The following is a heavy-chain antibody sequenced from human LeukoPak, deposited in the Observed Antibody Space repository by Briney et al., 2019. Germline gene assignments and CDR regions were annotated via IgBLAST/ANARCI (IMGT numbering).Heavy chain of an antibody. J-gene: IGHJ6*02. CDR3: ARGRLRYFDWLSARPGYYYYGMDV. CDR2: INHSGST. D-gene: IGHD3-9*01. V-gene: IGHV4-34*01. CDR1: GGSFSGYY. Sequence: PSETLSLTCAVYGGSFSGYYWSWIRQPPGKRLEWIGEINHSGSTNYNPSLKSRVTISVDTSKNQFSLKLSSVTAADTAVYYCARGRLRYFDWLSARPGYYYYGMDVWGQGTTVTVSS.